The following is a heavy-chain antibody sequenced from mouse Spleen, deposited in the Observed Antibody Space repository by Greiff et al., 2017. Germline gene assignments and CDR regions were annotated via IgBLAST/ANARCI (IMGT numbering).Heavy chain of an antibody. CDR1: GYTFTSYW. Sequence: QVQLQQSGAELAKPGASVKMSCKASGYTFTSYWMHWVKQRPGQGLEWIGYINPSTGYTEYNQKFKDKATLTADKSSSTAYMQLSSLTSEDSAVYYCARERGGYAAYWGQGTLVTVSA. J-gene: IGHJ3*01. CDR2: INPSTGYT. CDR3: ARERGGYAAY. V-gene: IGHV1-7*01. D-gene: IGHD2-14*01.